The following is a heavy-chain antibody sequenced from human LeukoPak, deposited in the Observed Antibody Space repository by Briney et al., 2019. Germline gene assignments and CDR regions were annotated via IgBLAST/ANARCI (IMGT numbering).Heavy chain of an antibody. CDR2: ISSSSGDI. CDR1: GFSFSTYS. CDR3: ARDSSGYDSGWFDP. Sequence: GGSLRLSCAASGFSFSTYSMNWVRQAPGKGPEWVSSISSSSGDIYYGDSVKGRFTISRDNAKNSLYLQMNSLRAEDTAVYYCARDSSGYDSGWFDPWGQGTLVTVSS. V-gene: IGHV3-21*01. D-gene: IGHD5-12*01. J-gene: IGHJ5*02.